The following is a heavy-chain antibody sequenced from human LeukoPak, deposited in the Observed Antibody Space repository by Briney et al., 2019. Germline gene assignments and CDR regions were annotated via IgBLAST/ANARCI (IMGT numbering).Heavy chain of an antibody. V-gene: IGHV3-30-3*01. CDR1: GFTFSSYA. Sequence: GRSLRLSCAASGFTFSSYAMPWVRQAPGKGLEWVAVISYDGSNKYYADSVKGRFTISRDNSKNTLYLQMNSLRAEDTAVYYCAREPRRYYDFWSGYSYPDYWGQGTLVTVSP. J-gene: IGHJ4*02. D-gene: IGHD3-3*01. CDR2: ISYDGSNK. CDR3: AREPRRYYDFWSGYSYPDY.